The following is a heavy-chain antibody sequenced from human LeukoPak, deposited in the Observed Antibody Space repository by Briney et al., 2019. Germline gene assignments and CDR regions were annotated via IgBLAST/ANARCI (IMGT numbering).Heavy chain of an antibody. V-gene: IGHV4-4*07. Sequence: QSSETLSLTCTVSGGSISSYYWSWIRQPAGKGLERIGRIYTSGSTNYNPSLKSRVTMSVDTSKNQFSMKLSSVTAADTAVYYCAATYYYDSSGYYHDAFDIWGQGTMVTVSS. CDR2: IYTSGST. CDR3: AATYYYDSSGYYHDAFDI. J-gene: IGHJ3*02. D-gene: IGHD3-22*01. CDR1: GGSISSYY.